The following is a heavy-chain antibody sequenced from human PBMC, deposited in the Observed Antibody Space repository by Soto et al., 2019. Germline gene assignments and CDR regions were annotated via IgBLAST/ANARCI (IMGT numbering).Heavy chain of an antibody. CDR2: IYYSGST. Sequence: SETLSLTCTVSGGSISSYYWSWIRQPPGKGLEWIGYIYYSGSTNYNPSLKSRVTISVDTSKNQFSLKLSSVTAADTAVYYCARGTPTSSSWYDYWGQGTLVTVSS. CDR1: GGSISSYY. D-gene: IGHD6-13*01. J-gene: IGHJ4*02. CDR3: ARGTPTSSSWYDY. V-gene: IGHV4-59*01.